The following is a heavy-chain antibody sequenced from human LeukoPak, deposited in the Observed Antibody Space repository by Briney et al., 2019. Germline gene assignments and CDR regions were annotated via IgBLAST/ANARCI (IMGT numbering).Heavy chain of an antibody. D-gene: IGHD2-15*01. J-gene: IGHJ4*02. CDR2: ISGSGGST. V-gene: IGHV3-23*01. CDR3: AKGMSLGKVGDFDY. CDR1: GFTFSIYA. Sequence: GGSLRLSCAASGFTFSIYAMSGVRQAPGKGLEWFSAISGSGGSTYYADSVKGRFTISRDNSKNTMYLQMNSLRAEDTAVYYCAKGMSLGKVGDFDYWGQGTLVTVSS.